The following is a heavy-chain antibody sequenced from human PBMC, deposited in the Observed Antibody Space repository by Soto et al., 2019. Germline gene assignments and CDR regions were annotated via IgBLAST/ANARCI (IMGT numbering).Heavy chain of an antibody. J-gene: IGHJ5*02. D-gene: IGHD2-21*02. Sequence: QVQLVQSGAEVKKPGSSVKVSCKASGGTFSSYAISWVRQAPGQGLEWMGGIIPIFGTANYAQKFQGRVTITADESTSTAYMELSSLRSEDTAVYYCARVSELFWGGDCYSWFDPWGQGTLVTVSS. CDR2: IIPIFGTA. CDR1: GGTFSSYA. CDR3: ARVSELFWGGDCYSWFDP. V-gene: IGHV1-69*12.